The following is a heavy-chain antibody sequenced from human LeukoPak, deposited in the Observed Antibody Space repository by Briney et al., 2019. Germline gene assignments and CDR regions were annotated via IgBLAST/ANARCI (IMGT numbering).Heavy chain of an antibody. CDR2: ISSSGSYI. V-gene: IGHV3-21*01. CDR3: AREGPINNGDLDY. J-gene: IGHJ4*02. CDR1: GFTFSSYS. D-gene: IGHD1/OR15-1a*01. Sequence: GGSLRLSCAASGFTFSSYSMNWFRQAPGKGLEWVSSISSSGSYIFHADSVKGRFTISRDNAQSSLYLQMNSLRAEDTAVYYCAREGPINNGDLDYWGQGTLVTVSS.